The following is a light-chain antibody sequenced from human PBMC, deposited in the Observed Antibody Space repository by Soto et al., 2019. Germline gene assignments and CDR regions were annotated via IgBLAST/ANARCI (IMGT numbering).Light chain of an antibody. J-gene: IGKJ3*01. CDR3: QQSDNLPLT. CDR2: DAS. Sequence: DIQMTQSPSSLSESVGDRVTITCQASQDISNYLNWYQQKPGKAPKLLIYDASNLETGVPSRFSGSGAGTDFTFTISRLQPEDIAPHDFQQSDNLPLTFGPGTKGDIK. CDR1: QDISNY. V-gene: IGKV1-33*01.